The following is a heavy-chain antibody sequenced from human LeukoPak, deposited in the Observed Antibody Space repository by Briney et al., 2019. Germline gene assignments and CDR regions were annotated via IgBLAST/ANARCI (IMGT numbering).Heavy chain of an antibody. J-gene: IGHJ6*02. CDR1: GYTFTGYY. CDR3: ARDGGYYGSGSFYYYGMDV. CDR2: INPNSGGT. Sequence: GASVKVSCKASGYTFTGYYMHWVRQAPGQGLEWMGWINPNSGGTNYAQKVQGRVTMTTDTSTSTAYMELRSLRSDDTAVYYCARDGGYYGSGSFYYYGMDVWGQGTTVTVSS. V-gene: IGHV1-2*02. D-gene: IGHD3-10*01.